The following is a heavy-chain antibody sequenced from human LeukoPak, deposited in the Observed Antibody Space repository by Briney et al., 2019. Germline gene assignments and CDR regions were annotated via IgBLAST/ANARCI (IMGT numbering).Heavy chain of an antibody. CDR3: ARGRDYNILTVYLYYFDY. J-gene: IGHJ4*02. CDR2: INHSGST. Sequence: SETLPLTCAVYGGSFSGYYWSWIRQPPGKGLEWIGEINHSGSTNYNPSLKSRVTISVDTSKNQFSLKLSSVTAADTAVYYCARGRDYNILTVYLYYFDYWGQGTLVTVSS. CDR1: GGSFSGYY. V-gene: IGHV4-34*01. D-gene: IGHD3-9*01.